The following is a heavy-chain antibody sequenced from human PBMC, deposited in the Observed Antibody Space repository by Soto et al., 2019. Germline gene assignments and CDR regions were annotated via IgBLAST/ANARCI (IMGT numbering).Heavy chain of an antibody. V-gene: IGHV1-69*01. D-gene: IGHD3-22*01. J-gene: IGHJ4*02. CDR1: GDTFSSYA. CDR3: ARVGPAHYYDSSGYYSPLDY. CDR2: IIPMFVTA. Sequence: QVQLVQSGAEVKKPGSSVKVSCTASGDTFSSYAINWVRQAPGQGLEWMGGIIPMFVTANYAQKFKGRVTITAGESTSTVSMELSSLRSEDTAVYSCARVGPAHYYDSSGYYSPLDYWGQGTLVTVSS.